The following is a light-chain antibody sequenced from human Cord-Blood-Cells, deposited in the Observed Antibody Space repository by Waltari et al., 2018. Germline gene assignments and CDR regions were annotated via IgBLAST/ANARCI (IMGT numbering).Light chain of an antibody. J-gene: IGLJ2*01. CDR2: QDS. Sequence: SYELTQPPSVSVSPGQPASITCSGDKLGDKYACWYQQKPGQSPVLVIYQDSKRPSGIPERFSGSNYGNTATLTISGTQAMDEADYYCQAWDSSTVVFGGGTKLTVL. CDR3: QAWDSSTVV. V-gene: IGLV3-1*01. CDR1: KLGDKY.